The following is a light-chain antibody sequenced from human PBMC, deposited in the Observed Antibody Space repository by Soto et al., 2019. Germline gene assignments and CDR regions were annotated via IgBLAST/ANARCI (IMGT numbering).Light chain of an antibody. CDR2: EVT. Sequence: QSALTQPASVSGSPGQSITIFCTGTSSDVGAYKFVSWYRHHPGRAPQVMIYEVTNRPSGVPDRFSGSRSGTSASLAITGLQAEDEADYYCQSYDSSLSAWVFGGGTQLTVL. J-gene: IGLJ3*02. CDR1: SSDVGAYKF. V-gene: IGLV2-14*01. CDR3: QSYDSSLSAWV.